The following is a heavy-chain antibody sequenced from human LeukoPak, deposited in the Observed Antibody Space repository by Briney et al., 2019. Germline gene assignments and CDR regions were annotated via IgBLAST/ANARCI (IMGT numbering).Heavy chain of an antibody. CDR1: GFTFDEYG. CDR2: ISWNGGST. CDR3: ARGAAWFNP. D-gene: IGHD6-13*01. Sequence: GGSLRLSCAASGFTFDEYGMSWVRQAPGKGLEWVSGISWNGGSTGYAGSVKGRFTISRDNAKNALYLKINSLRAEDTALYYCARGAAWFNPWGQGTLVTASS. J-gene: IGHJ5*02. V-gene: IGHV3-20*04.